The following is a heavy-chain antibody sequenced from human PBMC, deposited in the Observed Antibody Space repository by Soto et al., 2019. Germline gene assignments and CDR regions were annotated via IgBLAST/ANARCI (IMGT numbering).Heavy chain of an antibody. Sequence: QVQLQESGPGLVKPSQTLSLTCTVSGGSIGSGGYYWSWIRQHPGKGLEWIGYIYYSGSTYYNPSLKSRVTISVDTSKNQFSLKLSSVTAADTAVYYCASAPDYYGSGSYFAYWGQGTLVTVSS. CDR2: IYYSGST. CDR3: ASAPDYYGSGSYFAY. V-gene: IGHV4-31*03. CDR1: GGSIGSGGYY. J-gene: IGHJ4*02. D-gene: IGHD3-10*01.